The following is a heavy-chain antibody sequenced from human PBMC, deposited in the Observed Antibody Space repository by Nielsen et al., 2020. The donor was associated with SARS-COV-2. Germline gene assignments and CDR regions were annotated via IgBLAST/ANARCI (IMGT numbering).Heavy chain of an antibody. J-gene: IGHJ6*03. D-gene: IGHD1-1*01. CDR3: ARPITNNYYYYYMDV. Sequence: ASVKVSCKASGYTFTSYGISWVRQAPGQGLEWMGWISAYNSDTNYAQKFQGRVTMTTDTSTSTAYMELRSLRSDDTAVYYCARPITNNYYYYYMDVWGKGTTVTVSS. V-gene: IGHV1-18*01. CDR2: ISAYNSDT. CDR1: GYTFTSYG.